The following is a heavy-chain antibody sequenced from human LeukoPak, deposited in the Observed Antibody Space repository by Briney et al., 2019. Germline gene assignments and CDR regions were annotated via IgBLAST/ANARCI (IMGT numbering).Heavy chain of an antibody. J-gene: IGHJ3*02. CDR1: GGSFSGYY. CDR2: INHSGST. Sequence: PSETLSLTCAVYGGSFSGYYWSWIRQPPGKGLEWIGEINHSGSTNYNPSLKSRVTISVDTSKNQFSLKLSSVTGADTAVYYCARAPPRGYSYGSGAFDIWGQGTMVTVSS. D-gene: IGHD5-18*01. V-gene: IGHV4-34*01. CDR3: ARAPPRGYSYGSGAFDI.